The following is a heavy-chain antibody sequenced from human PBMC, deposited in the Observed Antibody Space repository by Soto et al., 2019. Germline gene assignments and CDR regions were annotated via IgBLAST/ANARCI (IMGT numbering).Heavy chain of an antibody. V-gene: IGHV1-18*01. D-gene: IGHD1-1*01. CDR3: ARGRRGADY. J-gene: IGHJ4*02. Sequence: ASVKVSCKTSGYRFTYFTLTWVRQAPGQGLEWMGWINPYNTNANYAEEIQGRVTMTTDTSTTTAYMELRSLRSDDTAIYYCARGRRGADYWGQGTLVTVSS. CDR2: INPYNTNA. CDR1: GYRFTYFT.